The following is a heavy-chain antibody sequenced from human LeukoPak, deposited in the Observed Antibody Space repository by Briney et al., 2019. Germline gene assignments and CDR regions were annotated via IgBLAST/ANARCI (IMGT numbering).Heavy chain of an antibody. Sequence: PSETLSLTCTVSGGSISSYYWSWIRRPPGKGLEWIGYIYYSGSTNYNPSLKSRVTLPVDTSKNQFSLKLSSVPAADTAVYYCARACSGGSCYPGEDAFDIWGQGTMVTVSS. CDR2: IYYSGST. CDR3: ARACSGGSCYPGEDAFDI. V-gene: IGHV4-59*01. D-gene: IGHD2-15*01. CDR1: GGSISSYY. J-gene: IGHJ3*02.